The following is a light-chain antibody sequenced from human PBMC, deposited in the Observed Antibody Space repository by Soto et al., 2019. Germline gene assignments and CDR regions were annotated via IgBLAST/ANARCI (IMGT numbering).Light chain of an antibody. Sequence: DIQMTQSPSSLSASVGDRVTITCRASQNINTCFNWYQQRPGRAPKLLIYAASRLHSGVPSRFSGSGSGTDFTLTISSLQAEDFATYYGQQGYIPPLTFGGGTKVEI. CDR1: QNINTC. CDR2: AAS. J-gene: IGKJ4*01. V-gene: IGKV1-39*01. CDR3: QQGYIPPLT.